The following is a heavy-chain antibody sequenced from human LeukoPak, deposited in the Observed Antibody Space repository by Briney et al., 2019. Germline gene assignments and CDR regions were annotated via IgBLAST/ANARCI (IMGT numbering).Heavy chain of an antibody. CDR3: AKGDVGYGDY. Sequence: GRSLRLSCAASGFTFSSYGMHWVRQAPGKGLEWVAVISYDGSNKYYADSVKGRFTISRDNSKNTLYLQMNSLRAEDTAVYYCAKGDVGYGDYWGQGTLVTVSS. D-gene: IGHD1-26*01. CDR1: GFTFSSYG. CDR2: ISYDGSNK. J-gene: IGHJ4*02. V-gene: IGHV3-30*18.